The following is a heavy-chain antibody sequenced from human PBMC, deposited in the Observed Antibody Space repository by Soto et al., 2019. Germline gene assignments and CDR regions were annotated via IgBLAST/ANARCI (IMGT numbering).Heavy chain of an antibody. D-gene: IGHD3-10*01. J-gene: IGHJ6*02. CDR3: ARQLLWFGELKSYYYYYGMDV. CDR1: GGSISSSSYY. CDR2: IYYSGST. V-gene: IGHV4-39*01. Sequence: SETLSLTCTVSGGSISSSSYYWGWIRQPPGKGLEWIGSIYYSGSTYYNPSLKSRVTISVDTSKNQFSLKPSSVTAADTAVYYCARQLLWFGELKSYYYYYGMDVWGQGTTVTVSS.